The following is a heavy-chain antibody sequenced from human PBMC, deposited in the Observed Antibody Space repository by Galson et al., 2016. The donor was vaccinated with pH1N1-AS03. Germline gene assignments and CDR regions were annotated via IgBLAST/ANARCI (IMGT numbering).Heavy chain of an antibody. D-gene: IGHD3-10*01. Sequence: ETLSLTCSVSGGSISGNFWTWIRQPAGEGLEWIGRMDSSGRKNYNSSLESRVTLSVDTSKNQFSLRLTSVTAADTAVYYCARESSGLGRGLDYWGRGTLVTVSS. CDR1: GGSISGNF. CDR3: ARESSGLGRGLDY. J-gene: IGHJ4*02. V-gene: IGHV4-4*07. CDR2: MDSSGRK.